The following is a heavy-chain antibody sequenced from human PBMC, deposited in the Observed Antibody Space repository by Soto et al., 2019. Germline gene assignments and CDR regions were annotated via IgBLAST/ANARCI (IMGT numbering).Heavy chain of an antibody. J-gene: IGHJ6*02. D-gene: IGHD3-16*01. V-gene: IGHV4-59*01. CDR3: ARDFGYGAMDV. CDR1: GGSISTYY. CDR2: ISYSGTT. Sequence: QVQVQESGPGLVKRSETLSLTCTVSGGSISTYYWNWIRQSPGKGLEWIGYISYSGTTAYNLSLKSRITISIDTSKNQFSLNLRSVTAADTAVYYCARDFGYGAMDVWGQGTTVTVSS.